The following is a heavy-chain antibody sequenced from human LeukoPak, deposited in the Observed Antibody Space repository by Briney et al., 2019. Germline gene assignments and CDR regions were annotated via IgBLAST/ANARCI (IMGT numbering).Heavy chain of an antibody. CDR2: ILPDDSDT. D-gene: IGHD2-15*01. CDR3: ARTLGYCSGGSCYSYWFDP. Sequence: GESLKISCKGSGYRFSNYWIAWVRQMPGKGLEWMGIILPDDSDTRYSPSFQGQVTISADKSISTAYLQWSSLKASDTAMYYCARTLGYCSGGSCYSYWFDPWGQGTLVTVSS. V-gene: IGHV5-51*01. CDR1: GYRFSNYW. J-gene: IGHJ5*02.